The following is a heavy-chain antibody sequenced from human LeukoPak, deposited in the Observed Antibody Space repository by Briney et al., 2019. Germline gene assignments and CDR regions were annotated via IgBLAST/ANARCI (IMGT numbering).Heavy chain of an antibody. CDR3: AREGY. V-gene: IGHV4-61*05. CDR2: IYYSGST. CDR1: SGSISNSNFY. J-gene: IGHJ4*02. Sequence: SETLSLTCTVSSGSISNSNFYWGWIRQPPGKGLEWIGYIYYSGSTNYNPSLKSRVTISVDTSKNQFSLKLSSVTAADTAVYYCAREGYWGQGTLVTVSS.